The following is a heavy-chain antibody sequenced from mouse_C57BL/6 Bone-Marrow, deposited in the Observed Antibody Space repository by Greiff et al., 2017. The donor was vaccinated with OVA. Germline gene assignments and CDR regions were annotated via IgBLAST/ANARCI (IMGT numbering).Heavy chain of an antibody. CDR2: ISDGGSYT. J-gene: IGHJ3*01. Sequence: EVQRVESGGGLVKPGGSLKLSCAASGFTFSSYAMSWVRQTPEKRLEWVATISDGGSYTYYPDNVKGRFTISRDNAKNNLYLQMSHLKSEDTAMYYCARDSPYYSNYPWFAYWGQGTLVTVSA. D-gene: IGHD2-5*01. CDR1: GFTFSSYA. CDR3: ARDSPYYSNYPWFAY. V-gene: IGHV5-4*01.